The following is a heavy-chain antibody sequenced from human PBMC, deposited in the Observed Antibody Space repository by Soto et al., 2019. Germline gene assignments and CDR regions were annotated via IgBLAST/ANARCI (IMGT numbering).Heavy chain of an antibody. CDR1: SGTISSRSHY. D-gene: IGHD1-1*01. CDR2: IDDSGST. CDR3: ARQGRNTRIVLIKHYATDF. Sequence: ETLSLTCTVSSGTISSRSHYWAWIRQPPGKGLEWIGVIDDSGSTHYSESLKSRVTISVDTSKNQFSLKVSSVTATDTAVYYCARQGRNTRIVLIKHYATDFWGQGTAVTVSS. V-gene: IGHV4-39*01. J-gene: IGHJ6*02.